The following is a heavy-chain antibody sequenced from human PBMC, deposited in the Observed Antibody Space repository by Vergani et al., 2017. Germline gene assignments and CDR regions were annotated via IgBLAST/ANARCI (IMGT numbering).Heavy chain of an antibody. V-gene: IGHV3-15*01. CDR1: GFTFSNAW. J-gene: IGHJ6*03. Sequence: EVQLVESGGGLVKPGGSLRLSCAASGFTFSNAWMSWVRQAPGKGLEWVGRIKSKTDGGTTDYAAPVKVRFTISRDNSKNTLYLQMNSLKTEDTDVYYCTTDASGGYYCCCYYMDFWGKGTTVTVSS. D-gene: IGHD1-26*01. CDR2: IKSKTDGGTT. CDR3: TTDASGGYYCCCYYMDF.